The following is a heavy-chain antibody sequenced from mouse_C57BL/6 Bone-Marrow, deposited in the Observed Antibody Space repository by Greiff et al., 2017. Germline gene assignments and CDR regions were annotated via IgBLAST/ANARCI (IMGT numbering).Heavy chain of an antibody. D-gene: IGHD2-3*01. J-gene: IGHJ2*01. CDR1: GYTFTSYW. CDR3: AKEGYYDYGDY. CDR2: IDPSDSYT. Sequence: QVQLQQPGAELVRPGTSVKLSCKASGYTFTSYWMHWVKQRPGQGLEWIGVIDPSDSYTNYNQKFKGKATLTVDTSSSTAYMQLSSLTSEYSAVYYCAKEGYYDYGDYWGQGTTLTVS. V-gene: IGHV1-59*01.